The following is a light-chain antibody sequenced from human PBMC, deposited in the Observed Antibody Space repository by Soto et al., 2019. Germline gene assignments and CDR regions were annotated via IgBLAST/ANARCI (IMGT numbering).Light chain of an antibody. CDR2: EVT. Sequence: QSVLTQPPSASGSPGQSVTISCTGTSSDVGGYKYVSWYQQHPGKAPKLMIYEVTKRPSGVPDRFSGSKSGNAASLTVSGLQAEDEADYYCSSYAGSNNLDVFGTGTKLTVL. CDR1: SSDVGGYKY. J-gene: IGLJ1*01. V-gene: IGLV2-8*01. CDR3: SSYAGSNNLDV.